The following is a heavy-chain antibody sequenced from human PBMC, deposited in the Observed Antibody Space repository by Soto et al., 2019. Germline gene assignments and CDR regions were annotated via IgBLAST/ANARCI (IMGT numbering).Heavy chain of an antibody. CDR3: ERVLRYFDWLLHDAFDI. CDR2: IYYSGST. J-gene: IGHJ3*02. D-gene: IGHD3-9*01. V-gene: IGHV4-59*01. CDR1: GGSISSYY. Sequence: SETLSLTCTVSGGSISSYYWSWIRQPPGKGLEWIGYIYYSGSTNYNPSLKSRVTISVDTSKNQFSLKLSYVTAADTAVYYCERVLRYFDWLLHDAFDIWGQGTMVTVSS.